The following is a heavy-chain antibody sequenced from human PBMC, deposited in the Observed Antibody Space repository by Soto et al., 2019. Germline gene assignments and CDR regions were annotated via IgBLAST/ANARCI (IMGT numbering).Heavy chain of an antibody. D-gene: IGHD6-13*01. V-gene: IGHV1-18*01. CDR2: ISAYNGNT. CDR3: ARALYSSSWYHI. Sequence: XSVKVSCNAPCYTFTTYSIRWVRQAPGQGLEWMGWISAYNGNTNYAQKLQGRVTMTTDTSTSTAYMELRSLRSDDTAVYYCARALYSSSWYHIWGQGTLVTVSS. CDR1: CYTFTTYS. J-gene: IGHJ4*02.